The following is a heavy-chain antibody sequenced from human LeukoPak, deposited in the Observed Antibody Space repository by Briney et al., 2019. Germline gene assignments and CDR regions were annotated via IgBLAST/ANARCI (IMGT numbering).Heavy chain of an antibody. CDR1: GFTFSRHA. V-gene: IGHV3-30-3*01. D-gene: IGHD3-3*02. Sequence: PGGSLRLSCAASGFTFSRHATHWVRQAPGKGLEWVAVISYDGSNKYYADSVKGRFTISRDNAKNSLYLQMNSLRAEDTAVYYCASRAHFWSGPGGWGQGTLVTVSS. J-gene: IGHJ4*02. CDR2: ISYDGSNK. CDR3: ASRAHFWSGPGG.